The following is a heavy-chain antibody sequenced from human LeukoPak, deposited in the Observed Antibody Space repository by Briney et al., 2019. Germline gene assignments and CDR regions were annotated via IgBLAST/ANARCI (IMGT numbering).Heavy chain of an antibody. J-gene: IGHJ4*02. D-gene: IGHD1-1*01. CDR3: ATTKQARRYFDY. CDR1: GFTFSSNP. V-gene: IGHV3-23*01. CDR2: INPSGGNT. Sequence: GGSLRLSCAGSGFTFSSNPLSWVRQVPGKGLEWVSAINPSGGNTYYADSVRGRFTISRDNSKNTLYLQMNTLRAEDTAVYYCATTKQARRYFDYWGQGTLVTVSS.